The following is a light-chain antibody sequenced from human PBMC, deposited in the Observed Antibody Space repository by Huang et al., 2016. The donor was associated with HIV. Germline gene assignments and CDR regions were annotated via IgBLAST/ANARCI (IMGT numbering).Light chain of an antibody. CDR2: GVS. J-gene: IGKJ2*01. CDR1: QSISNN. Sequence: EIVMTQSPATLSVSPGERATLSCRASQSISNNLAWYQQQLGQAPRLLIYGVSTRATCIPARFSGSGSGTEFTLTISSLQSEDFAVYYCQQYNDWPPYTFGQGTKLEIK. V-gene: IGKV3-15*01. CDR3: QQYNDWPPYT.